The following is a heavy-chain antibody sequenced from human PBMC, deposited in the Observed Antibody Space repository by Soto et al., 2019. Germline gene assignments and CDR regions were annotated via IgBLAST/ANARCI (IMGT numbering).Heavy chain of an antibody. D-gene: IGHD6-13*01. CDR2: INPSDGST. CDR3: ARVKQQLVGYYYYGMDF. CDR1: GYTFTSYY. J-gene: IGHJ6*02. V-gene: IGHV1-46*01. Sequence: ASVKVSCKASGYTFTSYYMHWVRQAPGQGLEWMGIINPSDGSTSYAQKFQGRVTMTRDTSTSTVYMELSSLRSEDTAVYYCARVKQQLVGYYYYGMDFWGQGTTVTVSS.